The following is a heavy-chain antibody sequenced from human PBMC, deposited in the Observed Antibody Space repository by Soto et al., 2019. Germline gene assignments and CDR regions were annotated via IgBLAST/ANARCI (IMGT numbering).Heavy chain of an antibody. CDR2: IYPGDSDT. Sequence: ASVKVSCKASGYTFTSYYMHWVRQAPGQGLEWVGVIYPGDSDTRYSPSFEGHVTISVDKSVSTAFLQWNSLKASDNAMYYCARHSTSAPKDYWGQGTLLTVSS. CDR1: GYTFTSYY. V-gene: IGHV5-51*01. D-gene: IGHD3-10*01. CDR3: ARHSTSAPKDY. J-gene: IGHJ4*01.